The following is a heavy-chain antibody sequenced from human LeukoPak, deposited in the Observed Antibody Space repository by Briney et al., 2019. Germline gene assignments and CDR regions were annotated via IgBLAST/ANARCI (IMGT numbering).Heavy chain of an antibody. CDR1: GYTFTSYG. Sequence: ASVKVSCKASGYTFTSYGISWVRQAPGQGLEWMGWISAYNGNTNYAQKLQGRVTMTTDTSTSTAYMELRSLRSDDTAVYYCARGPRIVVVPAARRYGMDVWGQGTTVTVSS. CDR2: ISAYNGNT. CDR3: ARGPRIVVVPAARRYGMDV. V-gene: IGHV1-18*01. D-gene: IGHD2-2*01. J-gene: IGHJ6*02.